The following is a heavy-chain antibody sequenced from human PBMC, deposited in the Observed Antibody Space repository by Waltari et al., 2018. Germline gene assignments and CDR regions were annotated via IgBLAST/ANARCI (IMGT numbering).Heavy chain of an antibody. CDR3: ARRRWSASESGYDFDY. D-gene: IGHD5-18*01. CDR1: GYTFTNYA. CDR2: IKACNGDT. Sequence: QGQLVQSGAEVKKPGASVKVSCKASGYTFTNYAVQWVRQAPGQSLEWMGWIKACNGDTRYSQKFQGRVTITRDTCASTAYMELSSLRSEDTTVYYCARRRWSASESGYDFDYWGQGTLVTVSS. J-gene: IGHJ4*02. V-gene: IGHV1-3*01.